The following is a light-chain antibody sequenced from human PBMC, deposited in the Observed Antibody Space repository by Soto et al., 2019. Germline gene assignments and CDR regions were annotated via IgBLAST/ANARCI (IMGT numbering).Light chain of an antibody. V-gene: IGKV3-20*01. CDR2: GAS. CDR1: QNESSNY. CDR3: QQYDNSITWT. Sequence: QSPRALTLPLGERATLSCSASQNESSNYLAWCYQRTGQAPRMLIYGASTRAAGIRDRCSGSGSGRDFTLTITTLEPEESAVYFCQQYDNSITWTFGQGTKVDIK. J-gene: IGKJ1*01.